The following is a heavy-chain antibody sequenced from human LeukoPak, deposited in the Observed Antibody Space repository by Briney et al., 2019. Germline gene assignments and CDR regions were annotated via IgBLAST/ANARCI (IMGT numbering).Heavy chain of an antibody. CDR2: IYPKTGGT. D-gene: IGHD4-23*01. J-gene: IGHJ4*02. CDR1: GYTFTDYY. Sequence: ASVKVSCKASGYTFTDYYMHWVRQAPGQGLEWVGWIYPKTGGTNSAQKFQGRVTMTGDTSISTAYMELSTLRSGDTAVYYCARSSLNSFDSWGQGSLVTVSS. V-gene: IGHV1-2*02. CDR3: ARSSLNSFDS.